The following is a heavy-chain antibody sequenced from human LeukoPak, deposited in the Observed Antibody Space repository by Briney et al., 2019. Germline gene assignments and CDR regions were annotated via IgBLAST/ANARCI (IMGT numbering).Heavy chain of an antibody. V-gene: IGHV4-34*01. CDR1: GGSISSYY. CDR2: INHSGST. Sequence: SETLSLTCTISGGSISSYYWSWIRQPPGKGLEWIGEINHSGSTNYNPSLKSRVTISVDTSKNQFSLKLSSVTAADTAVYYCARGRGYSYGAPGYYYYYYMDVWGKGTTVTVSS. J-gene: IGHJ6*03. CDR3: ARGRGYSYGAPGYYYYYYMDV. D-gene: IGHD5-18*01.